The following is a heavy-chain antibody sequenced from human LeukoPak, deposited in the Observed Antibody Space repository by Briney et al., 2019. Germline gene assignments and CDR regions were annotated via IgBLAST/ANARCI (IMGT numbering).Heavy chain of an antibody. CDR3: ARAHPGYYYYGMDV. Sequence: GGSLRLSCAASGFTFSSYGMHWVRQAPGKGLEWVSVIYSGGSTYYADSVKGRFTISRDNSKNTLYLQMNSLRAEDTAVYYCARAHPGYYYYGMDVWGQGTTVTVSS. CDR2: IYSGGST. CDR1: GFTFSSYG. J-gene: IGHJ6*02. V-gene: IGHV3-66*01.